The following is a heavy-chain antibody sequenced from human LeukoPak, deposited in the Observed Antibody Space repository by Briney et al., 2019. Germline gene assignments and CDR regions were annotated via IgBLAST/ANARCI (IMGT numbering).Heavy chain of an antibody. CDR1: GFTFSDYY. Sequence: GGSLRLSCVASGFTFSDYYMSWIRQAPGKGLEWVSSITPTTSYIYYADSVRGRFTISRENAKNSLYLQMNSLRAEDTAVYYCARLRRTSDSSGYYYYYDYWGQGTLVTVSS. V-gene: IGHV3-11*06. J-gene: IGHJ4*02. D-gene: IGHD3-22*01. CDR2: ITPTTSYI. CDR3: ARLRRTSDSSGYYYYYDY.